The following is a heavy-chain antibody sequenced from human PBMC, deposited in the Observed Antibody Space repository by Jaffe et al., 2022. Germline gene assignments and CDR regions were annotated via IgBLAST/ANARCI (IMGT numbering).Heavy chain of an antibody. CDR1: GFTVSSNY. CDR2: IYSGGST. Sequence: EVQLVETGGGLIQPGGSLRLSCAASGFTVSSNYMSWVRQAPGKGLEWVSVIYSGGSTYYADSVKGRFTISRDNSKNTLYLQMNSLRAEDTAVYYCARDSSTVTNRIALDYWGQGTLVTVSS. J-gene: IGHJ4*02. V-gene: IGHV3-53*02. CDR3: ARDSSTVTNRIALDY. D-gene: IGHD4-4*01.